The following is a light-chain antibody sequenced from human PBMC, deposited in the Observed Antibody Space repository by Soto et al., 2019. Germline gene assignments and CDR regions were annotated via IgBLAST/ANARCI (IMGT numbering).Light chain of an antibody. CDR3: QQCGDSPRT. Sequence: EIVLTQSPGTRSLSPGERATLSCRSSRSVSKTHLAWYQQKAGQAPRLLIYAASTRATGIPDRFSGSWSGTNITLTVSRLEPEDFAVYYCQQCGDSPRTFGQGTKVEIK. V-gene: IGKV3-20*01. CDR1: RSVSKTH. CDR2: AAS. J-gene: IGKJ1*01.